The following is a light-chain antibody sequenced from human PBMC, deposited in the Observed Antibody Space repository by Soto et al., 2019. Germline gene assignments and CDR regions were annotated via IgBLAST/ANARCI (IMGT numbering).Light chain of an antibody. V-gene: IGLV1-44*01. CDR1: SSNIVSNP. CDR3: AAWDDSLIGVV. CDR2: SNN. J-gene: IGLJ2*01. Sequence: QSVLTQPPSASGTPGQRVTISCSGSSSNIVSNPVNWYEQLPGTAPKLLIYSNNQRPSGVPDRFSGSKSGTSASLAISGLQSEDEADYYCAAWDDSLIGVVFGGGTKLNVL.